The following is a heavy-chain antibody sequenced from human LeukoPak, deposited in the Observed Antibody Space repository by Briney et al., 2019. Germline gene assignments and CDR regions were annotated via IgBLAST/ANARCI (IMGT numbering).Heavy chain of an antibody. Sequence: GGSLRLSCAASGFTYSSYAMSWVRQAPGKGLEWVSAISGSGGSTYYADSVKGRFTISRDNSKNTLYLQMNSLRAEDTAVYYCAKDVVYSSSWYFDYWGQGTLVTVSS. CDR2: ISGSGGST. V-gene: IGHV3-23*01. CDR3: AKDVVYSSSWYFDY. D-gene: IGHD6-13*01. J-gene: IGHJ4*02. CDR1: GFTYSSYA.